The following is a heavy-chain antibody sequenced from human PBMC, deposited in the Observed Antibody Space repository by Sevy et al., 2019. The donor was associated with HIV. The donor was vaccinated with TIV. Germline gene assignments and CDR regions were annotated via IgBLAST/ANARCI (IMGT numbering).Heavy chain of an antibody. D-gene: IGHD3-22*01. CDR1: GFTFSSYW. J-gene: IGHJ4*02. CDR3: ARRGFQEY. V-gene: IGHV3-7*01. CDR2: INENSSKK. Sequence: GGSLRLSCAASGFTFSSYWMSWVRQAPGKGLEWVANINENSSKKNYADSVRGRFTISRDNAKNSVYLEMISLRGEDTAVYYWARRGFQEYWGQGTRVTVS.